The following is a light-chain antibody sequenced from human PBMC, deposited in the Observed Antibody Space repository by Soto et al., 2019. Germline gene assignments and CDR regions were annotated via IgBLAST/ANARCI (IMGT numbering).Light chain of an antibody. Sequence: DIVMTQSPDSLAVSLGERATINCKSSQSVLYGRNNESYLVWYQQKPGQPPKLLIYSASTRESGVPDRFSGSGSGTDFTLTISSLQAEDVAVYYCQQSYSAPYTFGQGTKLEIK. CDR1: QSVLYGRNNESY. V-gene: IGKV4-1*01. CDR2: SAS. CDR3: QQSYSAPYT. J-gene: IGKJ2*01.